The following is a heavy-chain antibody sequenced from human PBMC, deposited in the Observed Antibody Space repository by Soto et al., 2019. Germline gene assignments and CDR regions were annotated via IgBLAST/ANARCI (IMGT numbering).Heavy chain of an antibody. CDR1: GFSFSNAW. D-gene: IGHD1-26*01. V-gene: IGHV3-15*01. J-gene: IGHJ4*02. Sequence: EGQLEQSGGGLVRSGGSLRLSCVASGFSFSNAWLTWVRQAPGKGLEWVGRVKSRPDGWTTDYASPVKGRFTITRDDSKSTVYLQMYSLKGEDTAVYYCTTVFLLPRGLGSSVFWGQGALVTVSS. CDR2: VKSRPDGWTT. CDR3: TTVFLLPRGLGSSVF.